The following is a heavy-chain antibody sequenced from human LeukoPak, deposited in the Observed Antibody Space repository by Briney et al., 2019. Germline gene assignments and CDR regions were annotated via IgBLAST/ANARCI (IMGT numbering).Heavy chain of an antibody. CDR2: IFYTGST. V-gene: IGHV4-61*05. CDR3: ARAGAWQIDP. CDR1: GYSISSGYY. J-gene: IGHJ5*02. D-gene: IGHD3-10*01. Sequence: SETLSLTCTVSGYSISSGYYWGWIRQPPGKGLEWIGHIFYTGSTTYNPSLKSRVTISVDKSKNQSSLKLSSVTTADTAVYYCARAGAWQIDPWGQGTLVTVSS.